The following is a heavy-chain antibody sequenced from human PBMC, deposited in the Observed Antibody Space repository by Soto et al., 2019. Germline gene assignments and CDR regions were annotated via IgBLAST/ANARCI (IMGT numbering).Heavy chain of an antibody. CDR2: IHPGDSNT. D-gene: IGHD1-1*01. J-gene: IGHJ4*02. V-gene: IGHV5-51*01. Sequence: GESLKISCQGSGYSFTTYGIGWVRQMPGKGLEWMATIHPGDSNTNYNPSFRGQVTISADRSISTAYLQWSSLRASDTAIYYCATHDWNDENYWGQGTLVTVSS. CDR3: ATHDWNDENY. CDR1: GYSFTTYG.